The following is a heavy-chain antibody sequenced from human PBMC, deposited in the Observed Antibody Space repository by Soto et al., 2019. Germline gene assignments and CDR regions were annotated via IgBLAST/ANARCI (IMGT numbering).Heavy chain of an antibody. V-gene: IGHV5-51*01. D-gene: IGHD3-16*02. CDR2: IYPGDSDT. Sequence: GESLKISCKGSGYSFTSYWIGRVRQMPGKGLEWMGIIYPGDSDTRYSPSFQGQVTISADKSISTAYLQWSSLKASDTAMYYCARLISYYDYVWGSYRYSDSSGRDHFCDYWGQGTLVTVSS. CDR3: ARLISYYDYVWGSYRYSDSSGRDHFCDY. CDR1: GYSFTSYW. J-gene: IGHJ4*02.